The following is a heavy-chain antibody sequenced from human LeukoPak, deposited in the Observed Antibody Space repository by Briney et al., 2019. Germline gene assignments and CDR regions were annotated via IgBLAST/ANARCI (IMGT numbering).Heavy chain of an antibody. V-gene: IGHV3-48*03. CDR2: ISSSGSTI. J-gene: IGHJ4*02. CDR3: AKDDAWLQYGN. CDR1: GFTFSSYE. D-gene: IGHD5-24*01. Sequence: PGGSLRLSCAASGFTFSSYEMNWVRQAPGKGLEWVSYISSSGSTIYYVDSVKGRFTISRDNAKNSLYLQMNSLRPEDTAVYYCAKDDAWLQYGNWGRGTLVTVSS.